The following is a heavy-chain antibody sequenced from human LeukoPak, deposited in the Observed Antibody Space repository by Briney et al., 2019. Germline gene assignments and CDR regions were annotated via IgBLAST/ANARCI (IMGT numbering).Heavy chain of an antibody. CDR1: GYTFTGYY. J-gene: IGHJ5*02. CDR3: ARTGDNIAVAAYWFDP. V-gene: IGHV1-2*02. Sequence: APVKVSCKAPGYTFTGYYMHWVRQAPGQGLEWMGWINPNSGGTNCAQKFQGRVTMTRDTSISTAYMELSRLRSDDTVVYYCARTGDNIAVAAYWFDPWGQGTLVTVSS. D-gene: IGHD6-19*01. CDR2: INPNSGGT.